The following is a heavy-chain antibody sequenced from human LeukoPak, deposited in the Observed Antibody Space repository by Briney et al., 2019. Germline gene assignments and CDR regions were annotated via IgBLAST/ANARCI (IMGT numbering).Heavy chain of an antibody. D-gene: IGHD3-9*01. J-gene: IGHJ4*02. Sequence: PGGSLRLSCAASGFTFSSYAMHWVRQAPGKGLEWVAVISYDGSNKYYADSVKGRFTISRDNSKNTLYLQMNSLRAEDTAVYYCARADILTGPWNYWGQGTLVTVSS. CDR1: GFTFSSYA. CDR2: ISYDGSNK. V-gene: IGHV3-30-3*01. CDR3: ARADILTGPWNY.